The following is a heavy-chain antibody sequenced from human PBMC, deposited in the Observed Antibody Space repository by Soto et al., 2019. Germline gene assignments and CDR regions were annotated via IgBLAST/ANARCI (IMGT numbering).Heavy chain of an antibody. D-gene: IGHD1-7*01. CDR3: ARVTGTTPYYYDYMDV. CDR2: INAGNGNT. J-gene: IGHJ6*03. V-gene: IGHV1-3*01. Sequence: QVQLVQSGAEVKKPGASVKVSCKASGYTFTSYAMHWVRQAPGQRLAWMGWINAGNGNTKYSQKFQGRVTITRDTSASTADMELSSLRSEDTAVYYCARVTGTTPYYYDYMDVWGKGTTVTVSS. CDR1: GYTFTSYA.